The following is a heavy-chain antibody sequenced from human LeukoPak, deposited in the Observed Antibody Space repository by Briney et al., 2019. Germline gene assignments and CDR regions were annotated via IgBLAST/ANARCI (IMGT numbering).Heavy chain of an antibody. J-gene: IGHJ4*02. CDR2: IIPIFGTA. Sequence: GASVKVSCKASGGTFSSYAISWVRQAPGQGLEWMGGIIPIFGTANYAQKFQGRVTITTDEFTSTAYMELSSLRSEDTAVYYCARSRDVVVTAIREYYFDYWGQGTLVTVSS. V-gene: IGHV1-69*05. CDR1: GGTFSSYA. D-gene: IGHD2-21*02. CDR3: ARSRDVVVTAIREYYFDY.